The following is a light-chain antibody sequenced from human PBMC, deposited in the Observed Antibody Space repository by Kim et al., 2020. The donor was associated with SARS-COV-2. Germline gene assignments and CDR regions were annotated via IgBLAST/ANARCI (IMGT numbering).Light chain of an antibody. CDR3: QQHNAYPPT. J-gene: IGKJ4*01. CDR2: DAS. CDR1: QGISRS. Sequence: ASVGDRVTITCRASQGISRSLAWYQQKPGKAPELLIYDASTLQRGVPSGFSGSGSGTEFTLTNTTLQPEDFATYYCQQHNAYPPTFGGGTKVDIK. V-gene: IGKV1-9*01.